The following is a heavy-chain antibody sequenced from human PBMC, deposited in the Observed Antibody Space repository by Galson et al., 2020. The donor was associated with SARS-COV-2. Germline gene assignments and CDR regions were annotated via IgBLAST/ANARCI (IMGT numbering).Heavy chain of an antibody. V-gene: IGHV4-39*07. D-gene: IGHD6-25*01. CDR2: IHFSGST. J-gene: IGHJ4*02. CDR3: TGDLAEASDH. Sequence: TLSLTCKVSGGSISGSNFYWGWIRQPPGKGLEWIGSIHFSGSTYYNPSLKSRVIISVDTSKNEFSLNLRSVNAEDTAVYYCTGDLAEASDHWGQGTLVTVSS. CDR1: GGSISGSNFY.